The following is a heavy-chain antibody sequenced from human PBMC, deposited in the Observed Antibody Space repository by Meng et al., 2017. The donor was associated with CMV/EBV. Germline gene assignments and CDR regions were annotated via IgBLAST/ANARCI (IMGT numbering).Heavy chain of an antibody. V-gene: IGHV4-34*01. Sequence: GSLRLSCAVYGWSFSGYYWSWIRQPPGKGLEWIGEINHSGSTNYNPSLKSRVTISVDTSKNQFSLKLSSVTAADTAVYYCARGSGYSYGYYYYYYGMDVWGQGTTVTVSS. CDR2: INHSGST. CDR3: ARGSGYSYGYYYYYYGMDV. D-gene: IGHD5-18*01. CDR1: GWSFSGYY. J-gene: IGHJ6*02.